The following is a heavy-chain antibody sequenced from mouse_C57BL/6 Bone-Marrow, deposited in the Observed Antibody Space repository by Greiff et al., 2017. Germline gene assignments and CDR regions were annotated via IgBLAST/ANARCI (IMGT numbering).Heavy chain of an antibody. D-gene: IGHD1-1*01. CDR3: SWATTVRFDY. CDR2: IDPANGNT. V-gene: IGHV14-3*01. J-gene: IGHJ2*01. CDR1: GFNFTNSY. Sequence: VQLQQSVAELVRPGASVKLSCTASGFNFTNSYMHWVKQRPEQGLEWIGRIDPANGNTNYTAKFKGKATLTADTSSNTAYLQLSSLASVDTAIYSCSWATTVRFDYWGQGTTRTVSS.